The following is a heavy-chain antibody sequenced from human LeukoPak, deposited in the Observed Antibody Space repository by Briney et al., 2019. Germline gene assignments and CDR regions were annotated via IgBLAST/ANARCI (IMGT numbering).Heavy chain of an antibody. J-gene: IGHJ4*02. D-gene: IGHD2-21*02. Sequence: GRSLRPSCAASGFTFSGSAIHWVRQASGKGLEWVGRIRSKANSYATAYAASVKGRFTISRDDSKNTAYLQMNSLKTEDTAVYYCTRRSSRGRCGGDCYSDYWGQGTLVTVSS. V-gene: IGHV3-73*01. CDR1: GFTFSGSA. CDR2: IRSKANSYAT. CDR3: TRRSSRGRCGGDCYSDY.